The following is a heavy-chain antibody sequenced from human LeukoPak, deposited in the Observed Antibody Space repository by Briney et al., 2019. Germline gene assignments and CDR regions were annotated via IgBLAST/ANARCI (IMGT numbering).Heavy chain of an antibody. CDR1: GYTFTSYG. CDR2: ISAYNGNT. J-gene: IGHJ6*03. V-gene: IGHV1-18*01. CDR3: ARESPAAIVVVGQYMDV. Sequence: ASVKVSCKASGYTFTSYGISWVRQAPGQGLERMGWISAYNGNTNYAQKLQGRDTMTTDTSTSTAYMELRSLRSDDTAVYYCARESPAAIVVVGQYMDVWGKGTTVTVSS. D-gene: IGHD2-2*01.